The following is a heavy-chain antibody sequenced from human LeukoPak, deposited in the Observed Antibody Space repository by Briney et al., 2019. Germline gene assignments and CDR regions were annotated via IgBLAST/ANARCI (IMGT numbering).Heavy chain of an antibody. CDR1: GGSISSYY. J-gene: IGHJ4*02. Sequence: PSETLSLTCTVSGGSISSYYWSWIRQPPGKGLEWIGYIYYSGSTNYNPSLKSRVTISVDTSKNQFSLKLSSVTAADTAVYYCARLAFYGSGNVWGQGTLVTVSS. CDR3: ARLAFYGSGNV. D-gene: IGHD3-10*01. CDR2: IYYSGST. V-gene: IGHV4-59*08.